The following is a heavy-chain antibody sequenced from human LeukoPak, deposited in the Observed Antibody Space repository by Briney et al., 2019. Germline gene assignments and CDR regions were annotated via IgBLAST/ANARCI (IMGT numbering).Heavy chain of an antibody. D-gene: IGHD3-22*01. CDR1: GFTFSSYS. Sequence: GGSLRLSCAASGFTFSSYSMNWVRQAPGKGLEWVSYISSSSSTIYYADSVKGRVTISRDNAKNSLYLQMNSLRDEDTAVYYCARDNYYDSSGSFDYWGQGTLVTVSS. CDR2: ISSSSSTI. CDR3: ARDNYYDSSGSFDY. V-gene: IGHV3-48*02. J-gene: IGHJ4*02.